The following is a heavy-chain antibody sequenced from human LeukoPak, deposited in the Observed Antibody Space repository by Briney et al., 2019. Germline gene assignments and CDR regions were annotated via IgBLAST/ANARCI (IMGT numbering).Heavy chain of an antibody. CDR2: ISASGSAT. D-gene: IGHD3-3*01. CDR1: GFALGSANA. Sequence: QPGGSLRLSCAASGFALGSANAMTWVRQAPGKGLEWVSLISASGSATYYADSVRGRFAISRDISKNTLFLQMSSLRTEDTAVYYCAKGTLFGVVTSSDFWGQGTLVTVSS. CDR3: AKGTLFGVVTSSDF. J-gene: IGHJ4*02. V-gene: IGHV3-23*01.